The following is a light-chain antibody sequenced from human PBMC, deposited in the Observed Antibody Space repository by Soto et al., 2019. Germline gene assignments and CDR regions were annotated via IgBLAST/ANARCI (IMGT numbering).Light chain of an antibody. CDR2: AAS. V-gene: IGKV1-27*01. CDR1: QGISSY. J-gene: IGKJ1*01. CDR3: KKYNSALWT. Sequence: SPASVSAKEGDRVTITCRASQGISSYLAWYQQKPGKVPKLLIDAASTLQSGVPSRFSGSGSGTDFTLTISSLQPEDVATYYCKKYNSALWTFGQGTKVDIK.